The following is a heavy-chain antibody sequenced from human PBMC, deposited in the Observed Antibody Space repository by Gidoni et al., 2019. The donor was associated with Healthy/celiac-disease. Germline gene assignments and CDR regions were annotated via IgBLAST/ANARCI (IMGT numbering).Heavy chain of an antibody. CDR2: INHSGST. Sequence: QVQLQQWGAGLLKPSETLSLTCAVYGGSFSGYYWSWISQPPGKGLEWIVEINHSGSTNYNPSLKSRVTISVDTSKNQFSLKLSSVTAADTAVYYCAREVVDYDFWSGYSPYYYYGMDVWGQGTTVTVSS. V-gene: IGHV4-34*01. CDR3: AREVVDYDFWSGYSPYYYYGMDV. CDR1: GGSFSGYY. J-gene: IGHJ6*02. D-gene: IGHD3-3*01.